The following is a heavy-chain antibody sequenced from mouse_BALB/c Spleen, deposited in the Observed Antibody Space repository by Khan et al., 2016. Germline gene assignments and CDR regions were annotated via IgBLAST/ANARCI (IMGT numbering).Heavy chain of an antibody. J-gene: IGHJ3*01. CDR2: FYPGSVSI. CDR3: VRHEFTTAPFAY. V-gene: IGHV1-62-2*01. CDR1: GFTFTDNT. D-gene: IGHD1-2*01. Sequence: VQLQESGAELVKPGASVQLSCKASGFTFTDNTIHWVKQKSGQGLEWIGWFYPGSVSIKYNEKFKDKATLTADKSSSTVYMELSRLTSEDSAVYFCVRHEFTTAPFAYWGQGTLVTVSA.